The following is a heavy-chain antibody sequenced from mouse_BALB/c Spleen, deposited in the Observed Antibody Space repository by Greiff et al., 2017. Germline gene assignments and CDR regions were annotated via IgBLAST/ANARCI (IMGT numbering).Heavy chain of an antibody. CDR2: ISTYYGDA. CDR3: ARPGSSYGYFDY. Sequence: QVQLKESGAELVRPGVSVKISCKGSGYTFTDYAMHWVKQSHAKSLEWIGVISTYYGDASYNQKFKGKATMTVDKSSSTAYMELARLTSEDSAIYYCARPGSSYGYFDYWGQGTTLTVSS. J-gene: IGHJ2*01. CDR1: GYTFTDYA. V-gene: IGHV1S137*01. D-gene: IGHD1-1*01.